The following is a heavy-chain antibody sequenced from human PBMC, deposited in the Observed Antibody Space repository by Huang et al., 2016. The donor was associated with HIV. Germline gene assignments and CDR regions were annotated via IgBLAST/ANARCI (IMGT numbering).Heavy chain of an antibody. CDR2: IYYSGST. V-gene: IGHV4-39*01. CDR1: GGSITSSSYY. Sequence: QLQLQGSGPGLVKPSETLSLTCTVSGGSITSSSYYWGWIRQPPGKGLEGVGSIYYSGSTDYNTSLKSRVTVSVDTSKNQFSRKLSSVTAADTAVYYCARHFSYYDSSGYTPWDAFDIWGQGTMVTVSS. J-gene: IGHJ3*02. D-gene: IGHD3-22*01. CDR3: ARHFSYYDSSGYTPWDAFDI.